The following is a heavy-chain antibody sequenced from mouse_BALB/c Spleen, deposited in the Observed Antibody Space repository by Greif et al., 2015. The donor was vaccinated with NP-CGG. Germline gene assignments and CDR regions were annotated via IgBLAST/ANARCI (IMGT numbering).Heavy chain of an antibody. CDR3: AMGTTAYYAMDY. Sequence: VHVKQSGAELVKPGASVKLSCTASGFNIKDTYMHWVKQRPEQGLEWIGRIDPANGNTKYDPKFQGKATITADTSSNTAYLQLSSLTSEDTAVYYCAMGTTAYYAMDYWGQGTSVTVSS. CDR2: IDPANGNT. D-gene: IGHD1-2*01. V-gene: IGHV14-3*02. CDR1: GFNIKDTY. J-gene: IGHJ4*01.